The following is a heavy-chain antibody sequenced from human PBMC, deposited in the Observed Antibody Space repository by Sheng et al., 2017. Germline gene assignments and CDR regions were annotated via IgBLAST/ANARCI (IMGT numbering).Heavy chain of an antibody. V-gene: IGHV3-53*01. CDR2: SYTGGNA. CDR1: GFSVSNNY. Sequence: DVQLVESGGGLIQPGGSLRLSCAASGFSVSNNYMTWVRQAPGKGLEWVSISYTGGNAYYADSVKGRFTISRDNSKSTLYLQMNSLRPDDTAVYYCARDQLSGPGRTLIDYWGEGTLVIVSS. D-gene: IGHD3-16*01. CDR3: ARDQLSGPGRTLIDY. J-gene: IGHJ4*02.